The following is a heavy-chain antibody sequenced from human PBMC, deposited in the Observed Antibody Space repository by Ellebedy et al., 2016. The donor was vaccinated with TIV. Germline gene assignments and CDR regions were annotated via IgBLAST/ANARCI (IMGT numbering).Heavy chain of an antibody. CDR1: GFTFSSYW. D-gene: IGHD3-22*01. Sequence: GGSLRLSXAASGFTFSSYWMNWARQAPGKGLVWVSRINSDGSDTNYADSVKGRFTISRDNAENTLYLQMSGLRAEDTAVYYCARGVSYYHDSSGYGTVWGQGTTVTVSS. V-gene: IGHV3-74*01. CDR3: ARGVSYYHDSSGYGTV. J-gene: IGHJ6*02. CDR2: INSDGSDT.